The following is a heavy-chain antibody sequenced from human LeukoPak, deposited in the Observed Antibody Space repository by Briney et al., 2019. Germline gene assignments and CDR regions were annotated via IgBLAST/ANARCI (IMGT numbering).Heavy chain of an antibody. J-gene: IGHJ4*02. Sequence: GGSLRLSCAASGFTFSSYAMHWVRQAPGKGLEWVAVISYDGSNKYYADSVKGRFTISRDNSKNTLYLQMNSLGTEDTAAYYCAKGSYYDSSGSFYFDYWGQGTLVTVSS. CDR1: GFTFSSYA. CDR3: AKGSYYDSSGSFYFDY. CDR2: ISYDGSNK. D-gene: IGHD3-22*01. V-gene: IGHV3-30-3*01.